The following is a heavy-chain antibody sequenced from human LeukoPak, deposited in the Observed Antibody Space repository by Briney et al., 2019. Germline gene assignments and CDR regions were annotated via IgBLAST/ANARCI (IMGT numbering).Heavy chain of an antibody. CDR1: GFTFSSYA. CDR2: ISYDGSNK. V-gene: IGHV3-30-3*01. Sequence: GGSLRLSCAASGFTFSSYAMHWVRQAPGKGLEWVAVISYDGSNKYYADSVKGRFTISRDNAKNSLYLQMNSLRAEDTAVYYCARALAGDYYDSSGYLDYWGQGTLVTVSS. D-gene: IGHD3-22*01. J-gene: IGHJ4*02. CDR3: ARALAGDYYDSSGYLDY.